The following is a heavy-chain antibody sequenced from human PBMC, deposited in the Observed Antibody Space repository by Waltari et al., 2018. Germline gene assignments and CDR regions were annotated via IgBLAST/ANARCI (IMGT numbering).Heavy chain of an antibody. D-gene: IGHD6-13*01. CDR2: ISYDGSNK. CDR3: AKDQQQLPYYFDY. CDR1: GFTFSSSG. Sequence: QVQLVESGGGVVQPGRSLGLSCAASGFTFSSSGMHWVRQAPGKGLEWVAVISYDGSNKYYADSVKGRFTISRDNSKNTLYLQMNSLRAEDTDVYYCAKDQQQLPYYFDYWGQGTLVTVSS. V-gene: IGHV3-30*18. J-gene: IGHJ4*02.